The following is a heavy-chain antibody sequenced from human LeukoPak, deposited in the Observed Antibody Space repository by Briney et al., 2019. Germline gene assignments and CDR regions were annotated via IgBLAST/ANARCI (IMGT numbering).Heavy chain of an antibody. CDR3: ARAVGATHFDY. CDR2: IKQDGSEK. V-gene: IGHV3-7*04. Sequence: GGSLRLSCAASGFTFSSYWMSRVRQAPGKGLEWVANIKQDGSEKFYVDSVKGRFTISRNNDKNSLCLQMNSLRAEDTAVYYCARAVGATHFDYWGQGILVTVSS. D-gene: IGHD1-26*01. CDR1: GFTFSSYW. J-gene: IGHJ4*02.